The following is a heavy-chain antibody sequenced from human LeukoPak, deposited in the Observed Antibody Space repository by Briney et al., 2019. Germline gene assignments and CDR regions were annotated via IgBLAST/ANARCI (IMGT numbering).Heavy chain of an antibody. CDR3: ARDTYSSGQPGYYGMDV. V-gene: IGHV4-4*07. J-gene: IGHJ6*02. Sequence: SETLSLTCTVTGGSISSYYWSWIRQPAGKGLEWIGRIYTSGSTNYNPSLKSRVTMSVDTSKNQFSLKLSSVTAADTAVYYCARDTYSSGQPGYYGMDVWGQGTTVTVSS. D-gene: IGHD6-19*01. CDR1: GGSISSYY. CDR2: IYTSGST.